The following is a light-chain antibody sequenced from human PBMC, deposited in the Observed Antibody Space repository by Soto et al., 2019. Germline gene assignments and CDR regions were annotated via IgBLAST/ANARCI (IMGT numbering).Light chain of an antibody. J-gene: IGKJ4*01. Sequence: DIHMTQSPSTLSASVGYSFTITCRASQSISRWLAWCQQKPVKAPKLLXFDAFSLESGVPSRFSGSRSGTEFTLTISSLQPDDYANHYCQQYNSYSPLTFGGGTKVDIK. V-gene: IGKV1-5*01. CDR2: DAF. CDR1: QSISRW. CDR3: QQYNSYSPLT.